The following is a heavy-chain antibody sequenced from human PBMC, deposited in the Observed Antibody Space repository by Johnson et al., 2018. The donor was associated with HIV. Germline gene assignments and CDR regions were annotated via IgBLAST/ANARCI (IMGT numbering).Heavy chain of an antibody. CDR2: VGLRGDT. J-gene: IGHJ3*02. V-gene: IGHV3-13*01. CDR1: GFTFRGYD. Sequence: VQLVESGGGLVQPGGSLRLSCAASGFTFRGYDMHWVRQDSEKGLEWVSGVGLRGDTHYSDSVKGRFTISREDARESVFLQMKSLRAGDTALYFFARGVAGVPGLDDVFDIWGQGTMVTVSP. CDR3: ARGVAGVPGLDDVFDI. D-gene: IGHD3/OR15-3a*01.